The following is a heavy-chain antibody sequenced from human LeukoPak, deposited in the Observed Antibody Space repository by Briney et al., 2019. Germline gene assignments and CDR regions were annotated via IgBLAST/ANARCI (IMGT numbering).Heavy chain of an antibody. CDR1: GVTFRSYG. D-gene: IGHD6-13*01. CDR2: ISGGGDST. J-gene: IGHJ4*02. V-gene: IGHV3-23*01. Sequence: GGSLRLSCAAPGVTFRSYGMSWVPEAPGRGLEWGSGISGGGDSTYYADSVKGRFTISRDSSKSTLYLQINHGRVDDTAIYYCAKDHGRARSTWYYWGQGALVTVSS. CDR3: AKDHGRARSTWYY.